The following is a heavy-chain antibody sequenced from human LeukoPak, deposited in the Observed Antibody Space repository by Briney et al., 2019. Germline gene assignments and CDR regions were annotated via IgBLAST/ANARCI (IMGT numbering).Heavy chain of an antibody. Sequence: ASVKVSFKASGYTFTNYYMHWVRQAPGQGREWVGMINPSGGSTAYAQKFQGGVTMTTDTSTSTVYMELSSLRSDDTAVYYCARRYCGTSKCKGGDTLDYWGQGTLVTVSS. J-gene: IGHJ4*02. CDR1: GYTFTNYY. CDR2: INPSGGST. CDR3: ARRYCGTSKCKGGDTLDY. D-gene: IGHD2-21*01. V-gene: IGHV1-46*01.